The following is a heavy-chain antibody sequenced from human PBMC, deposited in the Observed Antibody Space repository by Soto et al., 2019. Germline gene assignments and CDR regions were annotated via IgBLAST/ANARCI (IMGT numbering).Heavy chain of an antibody. Sequence: QVQLQQWGAGLLKPSETLSLTCAVYGGSFSGYYWSWIRQPPGKGLEWIGEINHSGSTNYNPSLKSRVTISVDTSKNQFSLKLSSVTAADTAVYYCARGREVVVAATYYYYYGMDVWGQGTTVTVSS. CDR2: INHSGST. CDR3: ARGREVVVAATYYYYYGMDV. D-gene: IGHD2-15*01. V-gene: IGHV4-34*01. J-gene: IGHJ6*02. CDR1: GGSFSGYY.